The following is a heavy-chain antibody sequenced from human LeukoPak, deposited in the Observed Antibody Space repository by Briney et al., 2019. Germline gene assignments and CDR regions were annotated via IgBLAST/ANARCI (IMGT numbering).Heavy chain of an antibody. CDR1: GYTFTSYA. V-gene: IGHV1-3*03. J-gene: IGHJ4*02. D-gene: IGHD1-26*01. CDR3: ARDHSESYSGYFDY. Sequence: ASVKVSCKASGYTFTSYAMHWVRQAPGQRLEWMGWINAGNGNTKYSQEFQGRVTITRDTSASTAYMELSSLRSEDMAVYYCARDHSESYSGYFDYWGQGTLVTVSS. CDR2: INAGNGNT.